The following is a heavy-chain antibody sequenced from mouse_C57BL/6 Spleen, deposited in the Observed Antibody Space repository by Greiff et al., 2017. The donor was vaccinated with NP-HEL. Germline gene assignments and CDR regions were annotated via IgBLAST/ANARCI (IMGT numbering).Heavy chain of an antibody. J-gene: IGHJ2*01. Sequence: EVMLVESGGGLVKPGGSLKLSCAASGFTFSSYAMSWVRQTPEKRLEWVATISDGGSYTYYPDNVKGRFTISRDNAKNNRYLQMSHLKSEDTAMYYCARDGGSGYQYYFDYWGQGTTLTVSS. CDR3: ARDGGSGYQYYFDY. CDR1: GFTFSSYA. CDR2: ISDGGSYT. V-gene: IGHV5-4*01. D-gene: IGHD3-2*02.